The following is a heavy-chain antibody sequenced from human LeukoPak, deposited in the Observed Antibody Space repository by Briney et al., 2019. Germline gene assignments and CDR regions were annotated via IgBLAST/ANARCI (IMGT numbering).Heavy chain of an antibody. CDR3: ARDRGYTTGRDFDY. V-gene: IGHV3-23*01. CDR1: GFTFSISA. Sequence: PGGSLRLSCAASGFTFSISAMSWVRQTPGKGLEWVSSISGSGDDTHYADSVKGRFTISRDNPMNTLYLQMSSLRAEDTAVYYCARDRGYTTGRDFDYWGQGALVTVSS. CDR2: ISGSGDDT. D-gene: IGHD3-10*01. J-gene: IGHJ4*02.